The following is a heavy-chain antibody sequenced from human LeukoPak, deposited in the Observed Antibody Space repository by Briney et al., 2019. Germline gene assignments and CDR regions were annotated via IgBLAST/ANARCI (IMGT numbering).Heavy chain of an antibody. J-gene: IGHJ4*02. V-gene: IGHV4-39*01. Sequence: SETLSLTCTVSGGSISSSSYYWGWIRQPPGKGLEWIGTIYYSGTAYYNPSLKRRVTISVDTSKNQFSLKLSSVTAADTAVYFCARLANYEFWNSYLDPDNFDYWGQGTLVTVSS. CDR2: IYYSGTA. D-gene: IGHD3-3*01. CDR1: GGSISSSSYY. CDR3: ARLANYEFWNSYLDPDNFDY.